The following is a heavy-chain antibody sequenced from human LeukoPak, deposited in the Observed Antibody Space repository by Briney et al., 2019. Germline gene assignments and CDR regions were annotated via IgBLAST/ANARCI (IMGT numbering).Heavy chain of an antibody. CDR3: AKDQGSSSGYYYYYGMDV. Sequence: PGGSLRLSCAASGXTFSSYGMHWVRQAPGKGLEWVGVISYDGSNKYYADSVKGRFTISRDNSKNTLYLQMNSLRAEDTAVYYCAKDQGSSSGYYYYYGMDVWGQGTTVTVSS. V-gene: IGHV3-30*18. D-gene: IGHD6-6*01. J-gene: IGHJ6*02. CDR2: ISYDGSNK. CDR1: GXTFSSYG.